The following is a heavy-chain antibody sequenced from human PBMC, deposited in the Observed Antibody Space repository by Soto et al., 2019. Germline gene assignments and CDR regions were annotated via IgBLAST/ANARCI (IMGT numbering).Heavy chain of an antibody. D-gene: IGHD1-1*01. CDR3: ARTRNRWFDS. CDR2: INPSGRT. Sequence: KSSETLSLTCVVSGDSFRDYYWSWIRQSPGVGLEWIGEINPSGRTEYNPSLRGRVTLSVDTSKNQFSLTLSTMSAADMAVYYCARTRNRWFDSWGQGTLVTVSS. J-gene: IGHJ5*01. CDR1: GDSFRDYY. V-gene: IGHV4-34*01.